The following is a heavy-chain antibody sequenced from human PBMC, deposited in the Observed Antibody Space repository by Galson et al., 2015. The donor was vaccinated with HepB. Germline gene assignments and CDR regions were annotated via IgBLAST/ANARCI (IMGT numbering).Heavy chain of an antibody. CDR2: INPNSGGT. Sequence: SVKVSCKASGYSFTDYFIHWVRQAPGQGLEWMGRINPNSGGTNYEQKFQGRVTMTRDTSTSTAYMELSRLRPDDTAVFYCARDSRELPAWSGYYSPTRGRYYGMDVWGQGTTVTVSS. V-gene: IGHV1-2*06. CDR1: GYSFTDYF. J-gene: IGHJ6*02. D-gene: IGHD3-3*01. CDR3: ARDSRELPAWSGYYSPTRGRYYGMDV.